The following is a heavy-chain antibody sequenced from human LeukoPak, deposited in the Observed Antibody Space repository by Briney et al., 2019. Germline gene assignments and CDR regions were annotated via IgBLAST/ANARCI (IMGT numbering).Heavy chain of an antibody. CDR1: GYSISSGYY. Sequence: SETLSLTCTVSGYSISSGYYWGWIRQPPGKGLEWIGSIYHSGSTYYNPSLKSRVTRSVDTSKNQFSLKPSSVTAADTAVYYCASSNNGSYLSYWGQGTLVTVSS. CDR3: ASSNNGSYLSY. J-gene: IGHJ4*02. CDR2: IYHSGST. D-gene: IGHD1-26*01. V-gene: IGHV4-38-2*02.